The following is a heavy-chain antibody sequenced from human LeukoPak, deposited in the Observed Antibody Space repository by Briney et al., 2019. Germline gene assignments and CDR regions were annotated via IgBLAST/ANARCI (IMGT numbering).Heavy chain of an antibody. D-gene: IGHD6-19*01. CDR3: ARGSGWNSFDP. CDR2: IYSNGWT. J-gene: IGHJ5*02. CDR1: GGSISTELYY. Sequence: SQTLSLTCTVSGGSISTELYYWTWIRQPAGRGLEWIGRIYSNGWTDYNPPLKSRVSISIDTSNNHFSLKMSLATAADTALYYCARGSGWNSFDPWGQGTLVTVSS. V-gene: IGHV4-61*02.